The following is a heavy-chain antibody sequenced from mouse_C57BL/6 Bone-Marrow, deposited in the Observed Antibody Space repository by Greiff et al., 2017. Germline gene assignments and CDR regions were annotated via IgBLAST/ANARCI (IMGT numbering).Heavy chain of an antibody. CDR2: ISDGGSYT. CDR3: ARDYYYGSTDY. Sequence: EVHLVESGGGLVKPGGSLKLSCAASGFTFSSYAMSWVRQTPEKRLEWVATISDGGSYTYYPDNVKGRFTISRDNAKNNLYLQMSHLKSEDTAMYYCARDYYYGSTDYWGQGTTLTVSS. J-gene: IGHJ2*01. CDR1: GFTFSSYA. V-gene: IGHV5-4*01. D-gene: IGHD1-1*01.